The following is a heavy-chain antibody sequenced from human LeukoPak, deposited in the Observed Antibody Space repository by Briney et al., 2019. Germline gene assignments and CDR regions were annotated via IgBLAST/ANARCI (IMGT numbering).Heavy chain of an antibody. Sequence: ASVTVSCKASGYSFTSNYIHWVRQAPGQGLEWMGMIYPRDGSTSYAQKFQGRVTVTRDTSTSTVHMELSGLRSEDTAVYYCARDQEGFDYWGQGTLVTVSS. J-gene: IGHJ4*02. CDR1: GYSFTSNY. CDR2: IYPRDGST. CDR3: ARDQEGFDY. V-gene: IGHV1-46*01.